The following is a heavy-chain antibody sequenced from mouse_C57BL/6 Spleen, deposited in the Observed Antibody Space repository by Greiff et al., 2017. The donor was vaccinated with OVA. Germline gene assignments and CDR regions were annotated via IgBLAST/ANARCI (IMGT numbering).Heavy chain of an antibody. J-gene: IGHJ1*03. CDR2: IYPGDGDT. D-gene: IGHD1-1*01. Sequence: QVQLQQSGAELVKPGASVKISCKASGYAFSSYWMNWVKQRPGKGLEWIGQIYPGDGDTNYNGKFKGKATLTADKSSSTAYMQLSSLTSEDSAVYFCARPPTTVVGYFDVWGTGTTVTVSS. CDR3: ARPPTTVVGYFDV. V-gene: IGHV1-80*01. CDR1: GYAFSSYW.